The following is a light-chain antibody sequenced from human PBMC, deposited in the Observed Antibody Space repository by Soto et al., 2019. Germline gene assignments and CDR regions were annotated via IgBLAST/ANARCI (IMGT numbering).Light chain of an antibody. CDR2: AAS. Sequence: DIQMTQSPTSLSASVGARLTITSRAREAIRTFVAWYQQKPGKAHKLLIYAASTLQSGVPSRFRGSESGTDFTLTINCLQPEDVATYSCQKYSSVPVFGPGTKVEIK. V-gene: IGKV1-27*01. CDR3: QKYSSVPV. J-gene: IGKJ3*01. CDR1: EAIRTF.